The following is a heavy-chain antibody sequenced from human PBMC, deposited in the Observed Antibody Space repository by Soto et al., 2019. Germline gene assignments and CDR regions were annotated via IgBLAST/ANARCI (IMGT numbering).Heavy chain of an antibody. CDR2: ISNSGGT. D-gene: IGHD1-1*01. CDR3: ARVERGTATTVVDAFDI. CDR1: GGFVSSGSYY. V-gene: IGHV4-34*01. J-gene: IGHJ3*02. Sequence: QVQLQQWGAGLLKPSETLSLTCAVYGGFVSSGSYYWSWIRQPPGKGLEWIGEISNSGGTHSNPSHKSRVTISVDTAKSQFSLKMSSVTAADTALYYCARVERGTATTVVDAFDIWGPGTMVTVSS.